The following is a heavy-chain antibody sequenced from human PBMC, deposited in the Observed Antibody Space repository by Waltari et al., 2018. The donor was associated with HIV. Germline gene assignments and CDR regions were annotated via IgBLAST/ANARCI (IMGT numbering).Heavy chain of an antibody. J-gene: IGHJ4*02. V-gene: IGHV3-49*03. Sequence: EVQLVESGGGLVQPGRSLRLSCTASGFTFGDYAMSWFRQAPGKGLEWVSFIRSKAYGGTTEYAASVKGRFTISRDDSKSIAYLQMNSLKTEDTAVYYCLPDYDILIGYLAFDYWGQGTLVTVSS. D-gene: IGHD3-9*01. CDR2: IRSKAYGGTT. CDR3: LPDYDILIGYLAFDY. CDR1: GFTFGDYA.